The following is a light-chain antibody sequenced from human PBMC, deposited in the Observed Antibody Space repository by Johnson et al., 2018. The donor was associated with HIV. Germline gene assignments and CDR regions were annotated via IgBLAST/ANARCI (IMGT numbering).Light chain of an antibody. CDR2: DNN. V-gene: IGLV1-51*01. CDR1: SSNIGNNY. CDR3: GTWDSSLSAGGV. Sequence: QSVLTQPPSVSAAPGQKVTISCSGSSSNIGNNYVSWYQQLPGTAPKLLISDNNKRPSGIPDRFSGSQSGTSATLGITGLQTGDGADYYCGTWDSSLSAGGVFGTGTKVTVL. J-gene: IGLJ1*01.